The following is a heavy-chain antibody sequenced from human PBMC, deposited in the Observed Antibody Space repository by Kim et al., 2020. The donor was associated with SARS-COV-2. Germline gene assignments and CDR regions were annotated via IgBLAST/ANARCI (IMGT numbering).Heavy chain of an antibody. V-gene: IGHV3-23*01. CDR3: AKGGSSWYSTFDY. D-gene: IGHD6-13*01. J-gene: IGHJ4*02. Sequence: AAAVKGRFTISRDNAKNTLYLQMNSLRAEDTAVYYCAKGGSSWYSTFDYWGQGTLVTVSS.